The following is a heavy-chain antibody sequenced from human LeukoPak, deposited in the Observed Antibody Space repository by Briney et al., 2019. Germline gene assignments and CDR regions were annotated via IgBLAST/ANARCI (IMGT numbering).Heavy chain of an antibody. J-gene: IGHJ4*02. V-gene: IGHV3-11*04. CDR3: ARVGVGDYFCDY. CDR1: GFAVNNNY. D-gene: IGHD4-17*01. Sequence: PGGSLTLSCVASGFAVNNNYMNWVRQAPGKGLEWVSYISSSGSTIYYADSVKGRFTISRDNAKNSLYLQMNSLRAEDTAVYYCARVGVGDYFCDYWGQGTLVTVSS. CDR2: ISSSGSTI.